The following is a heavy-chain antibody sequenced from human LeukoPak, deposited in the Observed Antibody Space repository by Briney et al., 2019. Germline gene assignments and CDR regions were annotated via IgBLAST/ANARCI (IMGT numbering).Heavy chain of an antibody. D-gene: IGHD3-10*01. Sequence: GGSLRLSCAASGFTVSSNYMSWVRPAPGKGLGWVSVIYSGGSTYYADSVKGRFTISRDNSKNTLYLQMNSLRAEDTAVYYCARDLSGVARSAPNWGQGTLVTVSS. V-gene: IGHV3-66*01. CDR1: GFTVSSNY. CDR3: ARDLSGVARSAPN. CDR2: IYSGGST. J-gene: IGHJ4*02.